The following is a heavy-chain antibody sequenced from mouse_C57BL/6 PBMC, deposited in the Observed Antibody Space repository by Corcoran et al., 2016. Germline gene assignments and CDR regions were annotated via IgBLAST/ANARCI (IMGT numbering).Heavy chain of an antibody. CDR1: GYTFTDYY. D-gene: IGHD2-3*01. J-gene: IGHJ4*01. CDR3: ARNPDGYYVYYYAMDY. Sequence: EVQLQQSGPVLVKPGASVKMSCKASGYTFTDYYMNWVKQSHGKSLEWIGVINPYNGGTSYNQKFKGKATLTVDKSSSTAYMELNSLTSEDSAVYYCARNPDGYYVYYYAMDYWGQGTSVTVSS. CDR2: INPYNGGT. V-gene: IGHV1-19*01.